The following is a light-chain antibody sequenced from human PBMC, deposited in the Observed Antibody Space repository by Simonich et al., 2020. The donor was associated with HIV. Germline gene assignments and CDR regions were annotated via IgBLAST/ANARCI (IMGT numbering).Light chain of an antibody. Sequence: DIVMTQSPDSLAVSLGERATINSKTSQRVLYSSKNKNYFAWYQQKPGQPPKVLIYWASTRESGGPNRFSGGGSGTDFTLTIRRLEPEDFAVYYCQQYGSSPYTFGQGTKLEIK. CDR2: WAS. CDR1: QRVLYSSKNKNY. CDR3: QQYGSSPYT. J-gene: IGKJ2*01. V-gene: IGKV4-1*01.